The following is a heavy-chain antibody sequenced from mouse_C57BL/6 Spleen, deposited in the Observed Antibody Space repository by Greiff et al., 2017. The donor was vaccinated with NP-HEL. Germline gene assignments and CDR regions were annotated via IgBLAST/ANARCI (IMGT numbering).Heavy chain of an antibody. V-gene: IGHV1-80*01. CDR2: IYPGDGDT. Sequence: VHLVESGAELVKPGASVKISCKASGYAFSSYWMNWVKQRPGKGLEWIGQIYPGDGDTNYNGKFKGKATLTADKSSSTAYMQLSSLTSEDSAVYFCARGGLPRFAYWGQGTLVTVSA. D-gene: IGHD3-1*01. CDR1: GYAFSSYW. CDR3: ARGGLPRFAY. J-gene: IGHJ3*01.